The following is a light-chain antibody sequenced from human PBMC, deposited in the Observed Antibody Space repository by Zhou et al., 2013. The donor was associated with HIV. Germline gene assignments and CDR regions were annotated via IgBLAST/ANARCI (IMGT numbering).Light chain of an antibody. CDR1: QGLNGD. V-gene: IGKV3-20*01. Sequence: EIVMTQFPATVSVFPGDRATLSCRASQGLNGDLAWYQQKPGQAPRLLIYGASSRAPGIPDRFSGSGSGTDFTLTISRLEPEDFAVYSCQQYASSPRTFGQGTKVEIK. J-gene: IGKJ1*01. CDR2: GAS. CDR3: QQYASSPRT.